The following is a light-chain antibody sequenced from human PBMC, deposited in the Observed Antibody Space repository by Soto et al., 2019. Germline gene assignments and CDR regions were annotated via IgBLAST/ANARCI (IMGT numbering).Light chain of an antibody. J-gene: IGKJ2*01. CDR2: GTS. Sequence: DIVLTQSPGTLSLSPGERATLSCRASQSISNRYLAWYHQKPGQAPRLLIYGTSNRATGIPDRFSGSGSGTDFTLTISRLESEDFALYYCQLYSSSPPMSTFGQGTRLEI. V-gene: IGKV3-20*01. CDR1: QSISNRY. CDR3: QLYSSSPPMST.